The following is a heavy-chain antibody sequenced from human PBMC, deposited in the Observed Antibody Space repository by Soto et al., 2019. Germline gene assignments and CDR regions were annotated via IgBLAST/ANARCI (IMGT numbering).Heavy chain of an antibody. V-gene: IGHV4-28*01. CDR3: ARREIQGPIDY. CDR2: IYYSGTT. CDR1: GYSISSSSW. J-gene: IGHJ4*02. D-gene: IGHD1-26*01. Sequence: SETLSLTCAVSGYSISSSSWWGWIRQPPGKGLEWIGYIYYSGTTYYNPSLKSRVTMSVDTSKNQFSPKLTSVTAVDTAVYYCARREIQGPIDYWGQGTLVTVSS.